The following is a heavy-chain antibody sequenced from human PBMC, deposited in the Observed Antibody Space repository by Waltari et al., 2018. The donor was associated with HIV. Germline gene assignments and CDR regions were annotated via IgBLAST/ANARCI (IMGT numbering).Heavy chain of an antibody. V-gene: IGHV3-74*01. J-gene: IGHJ3*02. Sequence: EVQLVESGGGLVQPGGSLSLSCAASGFTFRRYRMPWVRQAPGKGLLWVSCISSDGSNTNYADSVKGRLTISRDNAKNTLYLQMNSLRVDDTAVYYCARENTMTYYDALDIWGQGTMVTVSS. CDR3: ARENTMTYYDALDI. CDR1: GFTFRRYR. CDR2: ISSDGSNT. D-gene: IGHD4-17*01.